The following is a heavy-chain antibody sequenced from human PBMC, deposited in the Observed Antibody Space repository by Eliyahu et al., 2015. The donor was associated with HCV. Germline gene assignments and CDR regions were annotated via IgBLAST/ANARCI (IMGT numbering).Heavy chain of an antibody. CDR1: GXPFTSYY. D-gene: IGHD1-1*01. Sequence: QVQLVQSGAEVKKPGASVKVSCXASGXPFTSYYMHWVRKAPGQGLEWMGIINPSGGSTSYAQKFQGRVTMTRDTSTSTVYMELSSLRSEDTAVYYCARARATYGMDVWGQGTTVTVSS. CDR2: INPSGGST. V-gene: IGHV1-46*01. J-gene: IGHJ6*02. CDR3: ARARATYGMDV.